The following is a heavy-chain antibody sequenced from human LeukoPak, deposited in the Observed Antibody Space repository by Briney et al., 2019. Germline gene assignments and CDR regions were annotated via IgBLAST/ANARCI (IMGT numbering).Heavy chain of an antibody. CDR3: AREMSGSNDALDI. J-gene: IGHJ3*02. V-gene: IGHV3-13*01. CDR1: GFTLSTYD. D-gene: IGHD3-10*01. Sequence: PGGSLRLSCAASGFTLSTYDMHWARQPTGEGLEWVSIIYRAGDTYYPGSVKGRFTISRDNAKSSLYLQMNSLRAEDTAVYYCAREMSGSNDALDIWGQGTMVTVSS. CDR2: IYRAGDT.